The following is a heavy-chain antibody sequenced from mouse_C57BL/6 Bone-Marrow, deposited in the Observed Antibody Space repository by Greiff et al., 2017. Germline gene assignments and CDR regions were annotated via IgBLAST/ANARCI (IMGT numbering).Heavy chain of an antibody. Sequence: VQLQQSGAELVRPGASVKLSCTASGFNIKDDYMHWVKQRPEQGLEWIGWIDPENGDTEYASKFQGKATITADTSSNTAYLQLSSLTSEDTAVYYCTTSHSNYVLYYFDYWGQGTTLTVSS. CDR1: GFNIKDDY. CDR2: IDPENGDT. V-gene: IGHV14-4*01. CDR3: TTSHSNYVLYYFDY. J-gene: IGHJ2*01. D-gene: IGHD2-5*01.